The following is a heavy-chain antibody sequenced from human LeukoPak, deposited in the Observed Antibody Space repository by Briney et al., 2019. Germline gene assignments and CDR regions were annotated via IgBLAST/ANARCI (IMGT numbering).Heavy chain of an antibody. V-gene: IGHV4-31*03. CDR3: ARAGYTISSYRFDY. CDR2: IYYSGST. CDR1: GGSISSGGYY. D-gene: IGHD3-16*02. Sequence: SETLSLTCTVSGGSISSGGYYWSWIRQHPGKGLEWIGYIYYSGSTYYNPSLKSRVTISVDTSKNQFPLKLSSVTAADTAVYYCARAGYTISSYRFDYWGQGVLVTVSS. J-gene: IGHJ4*02.